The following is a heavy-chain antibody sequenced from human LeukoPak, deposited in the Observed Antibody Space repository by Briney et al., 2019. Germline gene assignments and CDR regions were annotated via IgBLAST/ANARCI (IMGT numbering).Heavy chain of an antibody. CDR3: ARLSYDFWSGYPRENYFGY. D-gene: IGHD3-3*01. CDR1: GYTFTGYY. V-gene: IGHV1-2*02. J-gene: IGHJ4*02. Sequence: ASVKVSCKASGYTFTGYYMHWVRQAPGQGLEWMGWINPNSGGTNYAQKFQGRVTMTRDTSISTAYMELSRLRSDDTAVYYCARLSYDFWSGYPRENYFGYWGQGTLVTVSS. CDR2: INPNSGGT.